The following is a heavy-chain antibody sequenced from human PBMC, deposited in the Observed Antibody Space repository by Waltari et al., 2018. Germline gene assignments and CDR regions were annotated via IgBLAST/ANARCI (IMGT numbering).Heavy chain of an antibody. Sequence: QVQLVQSGAEVKKPGASVKISCKTSEYTFTSSYIHWVRQAPGQGLEWMGRINPSGGSTIYEQKFQGRVTMTRDTSTSTVYMELSSLRSEDTAVYYCALDRGALWMDVWGQGTTVTVSS. J-gene: IGHJ6*02. V-gene: IGHV1-46*01. D-gene: IGHD2-21*01. CDR2: INPSGGST. CDR1: EYTFTSSY. CDR3: ALDRGALWMDV.